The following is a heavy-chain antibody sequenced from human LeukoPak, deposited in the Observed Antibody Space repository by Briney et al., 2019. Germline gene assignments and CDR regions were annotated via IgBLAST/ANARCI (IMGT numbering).Heavy chain of an antibody. D-gene: IGHD6-19*01. CDR3: ARGQARLAWFDP. CDR2: IYYSGST. CDR1: GGSISSSSYY. J-gene: IGHJ5*02. V-gene: IGHV4-39*07. Sequence: SETLSLTCTVSGGSISSSSYYWGWIRQPPGKGLEWIGSIYYSGSTYYNPSLKSRVTISVDTSKNQFSLKLRSVTAADTAVYYCARGQARLAWFDPWGQGTLVTVSS.